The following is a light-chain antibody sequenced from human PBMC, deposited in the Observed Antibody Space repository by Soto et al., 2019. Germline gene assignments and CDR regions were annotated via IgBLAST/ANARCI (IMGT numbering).Light chain of an antibody. J-gene: IGLJ3*02. CDR1: SGDVGHYNY. V-gene: IGLV2-14*01. Sequence: QSALTQPASVSGSPGQSITISCTASSGDVGHYNYVSWYQQHPGKAPKLMIYEVSNRPSGVSNRFSGSKSGNTASLIISGLQSEDEADYYCTSYTTSRIWVFGGGTKLTVL. CDR2: EVS. CDR3: TSYTTSRIWV.